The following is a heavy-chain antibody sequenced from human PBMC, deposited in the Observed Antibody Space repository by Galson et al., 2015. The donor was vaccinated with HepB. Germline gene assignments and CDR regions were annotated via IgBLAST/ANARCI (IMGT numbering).Heavy chain of an antibody. CDR1: GFTFSSYA. CDR3: ARDGGDDFWSGYYY. CDR2: ISYDGSNK. V-gene: IGHV3-30-3*01. J-gene: IGHJ4*02. D-gene: IGHD3-3*01. Sequence: SLRLSCAASGFTFSSYAMSWVRQAPGKGLEWVAVISYDGSNKYYADSVKGRFTISRDNSKNTLYLQMNSLRAEDTAVYYCARDGGDDFWSGYYYWGQGTLVTVSS.